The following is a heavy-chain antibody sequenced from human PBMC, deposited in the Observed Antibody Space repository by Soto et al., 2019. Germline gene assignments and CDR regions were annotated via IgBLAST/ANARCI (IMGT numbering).Heavy chain of an antibody. CDR2: INHSGST. CDR3: ERGQGVAAAGTVCSDYYYYYYMDF. CDR1: GGSFSGYY. J-gene: IGHJ6*03. V-gene: IGHV4-34*01. Sequence: SETLSLTCAVYGGSFSGYYWSWIRQPPGKGLEWIGEINHSGSTNYNPSLKSRVTISVDTSKNQFSLKLSSVTAADTAVYYCERGQGVAAAGTVCSDYYYYYYMDFWGKGTTVTVSS. D-gene: IGHD6-13*01.